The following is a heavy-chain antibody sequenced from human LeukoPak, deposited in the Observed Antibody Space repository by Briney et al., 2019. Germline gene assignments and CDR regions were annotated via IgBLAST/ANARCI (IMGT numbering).Heavy chain of an antibody. J-gene: IGHJ4*02. CDR3: ARDLPYYYDNSGYPGGFDY. D-gene: IGHD3-22*01. V-gene: IGHV3-48*04. Sequence: GGSLRLSCAASGFTFSTYSMNWVRQAPGKGLEWVSYISSSGSTIYYADSVKGRFTISRDNAKNSLYLQMNSLRAEDTAVYYCARDLPYYYDNSGYPGGFDYWGQGTLVTVSS. CDR2: ISSSGSTI. CDR1: GFTFSTYS.